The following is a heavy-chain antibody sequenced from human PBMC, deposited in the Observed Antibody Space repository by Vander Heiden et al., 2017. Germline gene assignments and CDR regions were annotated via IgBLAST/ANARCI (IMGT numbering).Heavy chain of an antibody. CDR2: ISSSSSYI. V-gene: IGHV3-21*01. CDR3: ARESRGWVGSLSYYGMDV. D-gene: IGHD3-16*01. Sequence: EVQLVESGGGLVKPGGSLSLSCAASGFTFSSYSTNWVPQAPGKGLEWVSSISSSSSYIYYADSVKGRFTISRDNAKNSLYLQMNSLRAEDTAVYYCARESRGWVGSLSYYGMDVWGQGTTVTVSS. CDR1: GFTFSSYS. J-gene: IGHJ6*02.